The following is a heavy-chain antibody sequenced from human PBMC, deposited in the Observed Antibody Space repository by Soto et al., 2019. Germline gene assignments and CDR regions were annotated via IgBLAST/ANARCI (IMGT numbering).Heavy chain of an antibody. CDR2: IDPNNGNR. CDR1: GYRFSSYG. Sequence: ASVKASCKAYGYRFSSYGVHWLRQAPAQGLEWMGWIDPNNGNRNYAQKFEDRLSMTTATSTNTIYMELKSLKSDDTAIYYCARDRLRGYDSSGFYSWGQGTLVTVSS. D-gene: IGHD3-22*01. V-gene: IGHV1-18*01. J-gene: IGHJ4*02. CDR3: ARDRLRGYDSSGFYS.